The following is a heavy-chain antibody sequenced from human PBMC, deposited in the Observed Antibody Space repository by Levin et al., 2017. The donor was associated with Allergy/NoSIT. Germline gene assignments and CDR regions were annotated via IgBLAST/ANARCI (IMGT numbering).Heavy chain of an antibody. Sequence: LSLPCAASGFTFRRYAMSWVRQAPGKGLEWVSDISGRDDSTYYADSVRGRFTISRDNSKNTLYLQMNSLRVEDTAVYYCAKRVHDDYTNGDWFNPWGQGTLVTVSS. V-gene: IGHV3-23*01. CDR1: GFTFRRYA. D-gene: IGHD4-11*01. CDR2: ISGRDDST. J-gene: IGHJ5*02. CDR3: AKRVHDDYTNGDWFNP.